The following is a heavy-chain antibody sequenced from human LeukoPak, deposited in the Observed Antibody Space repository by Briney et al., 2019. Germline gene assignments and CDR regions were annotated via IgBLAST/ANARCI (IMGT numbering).Heavy chain of an antibody. CDR2: TSAYNGDT. CDR3: AREKGAANDY. Sequence: ASVKVSCKASGYALTTYGISWVRQAPGQGLEWVGWTSAYNGDTKYAQKLQGRVTMTTDTSTSTAYMELRNLRSDETAFYYCAREKGAANDYWGQGTLVTVTS. D-gene: IGHD2-15*01. CDR1: GYALTTYG. J-gene: IGHJ4*02. V-gene: IGHV1-18*01.